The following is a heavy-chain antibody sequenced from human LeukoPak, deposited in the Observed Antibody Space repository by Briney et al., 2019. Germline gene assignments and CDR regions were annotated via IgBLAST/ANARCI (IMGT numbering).Heavy chain of an antibody. J-gene: IGHJ4*02. CDR1: VGSISSYY. CDR2: IYYSGST. D-gene: IGHD5-18*01. CDR3: ARVLGYSRPFDY. V-gene: IGHV4-59*01. Sequence: PSETLSLTCTVSVGSISSYYWSWIRQPPGKGLEWIGYIYYSGSTNYNPSLKSRVTISVDTSKNQFSLKLSSVTAADTAVYYCARVLGYSRPFDYWGQGTLVTVSS.